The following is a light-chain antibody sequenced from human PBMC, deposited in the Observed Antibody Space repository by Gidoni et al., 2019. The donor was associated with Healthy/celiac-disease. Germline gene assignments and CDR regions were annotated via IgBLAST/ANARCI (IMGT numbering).Light chain of an antibody. CDR3: QQYYSTPLT. CDR1: QSVFNSSNNKNY. CDR2: WAS. Sequence: DIVMTQSPDSLAVSLGERATINCKASQSVFNSSNNKNYLAWYQQKPGQPPKLLIYWASTRESGVPDRFSGSGSGTDFTLTISSLQAEDVAVYYCQQYYSTPLTFGPGTKVDIK. V-gene: IGKV4-1*01. J-gene: IGKJ3*01.